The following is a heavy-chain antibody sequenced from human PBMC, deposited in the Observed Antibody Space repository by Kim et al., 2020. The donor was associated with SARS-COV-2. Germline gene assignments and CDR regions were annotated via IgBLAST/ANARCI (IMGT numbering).Heavy chain of an antibody. J-gene: IGHJ4*02. CDR1: GGSISSYY. V-gene: IGHV4-59*01. D-gene: IGHD2-2*02. CDR3: EGGIVVVQAAVHFDY. Sequence: SETLSLTCTVSGGSISSYYWSWIRQPPGKGLEWIGYIYYSGSTNYNPSLKSRVTISVDTSKNQFSLNLGSVTAADTAVYYFEGGIVVVQAAVHFDYWGQGTLVTVSS. CDR2: IYYSGST.